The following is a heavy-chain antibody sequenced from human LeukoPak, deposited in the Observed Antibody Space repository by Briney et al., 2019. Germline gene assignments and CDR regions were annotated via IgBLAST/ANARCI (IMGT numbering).Heavy chain of an antibody. D-gene: IGHD2-21*01. Sequence: GGSLRLSCAASGFIFDDYGMSWVRHAPGKGLEWVSGINWNGGSTGYGDSVKGRFTISRDNAKNSLYLQINSLRAEDTALYYCARAFKYSMSGYYFDYWGQGTLVTVSS. J-gene: IGHJ4*02. V-gene: IGHV3-20*04. CDR3: ARAFKYSMSGYYFDY. CDR1: GFIFDDYG. CDR2: INWNGGST.